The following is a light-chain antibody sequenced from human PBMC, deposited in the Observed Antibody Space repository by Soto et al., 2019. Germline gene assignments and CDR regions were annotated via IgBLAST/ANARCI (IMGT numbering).Light chain of an antibody. CDR3: ATWDDTVSGYV. V-gene: IGLV1-44*01. J-gene: IGLJ1*01. CDR2: DND. Sequence: QTVVTQPPSASGTPGQRVTISCSGSSSNIGSNTVNWYQQLPGTAPKLLMYDNDQRPSGVADRFSGSKSGTSASLAISGLQSEDETEYYCATWDDTVSGYVFGTGTKLTVL. CDR1: SSNIGSNT.